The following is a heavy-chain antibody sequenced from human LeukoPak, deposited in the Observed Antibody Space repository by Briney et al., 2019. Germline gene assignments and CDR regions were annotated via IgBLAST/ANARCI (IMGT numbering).Heavy chain of an antibody. CDR3: AKEEVERDYYYYYYMDV. Sequence: PGGSLRLSCAASGFTFSSYEMNWVRQAPGKGLEWVSYISSSGSTIYYADSVKGRFTISRDNSKNTLYLQMNSLRAEDTAVYYCAKEEVERDYYYYYYMDVWGKGTTVTISS. CDR2: ISSSGSTI. J-gene: IGHJ6*03. CDR1: GFTFSSYE. V-gene: IGHV3-48*03.